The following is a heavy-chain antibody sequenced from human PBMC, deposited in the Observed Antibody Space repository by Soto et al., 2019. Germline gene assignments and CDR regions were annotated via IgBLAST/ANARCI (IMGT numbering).Heavy chain of an antibody. D-gene: IGHD3-22*01. CDR1: GYRFTSYW. V-gene: IGHV5-10-1*03. Sequence: EVQLVQSGAEVKQPEAPLTISSRASGYRFTSYWISWGRQMPGNGLEWMGRIDPSDSYTNYNPSFQGHVTFSVDRSNRTAYMQWNSLKAPDTAVYYCARLNSRPGMNGQFAFWGHGTLVTVSS. CDR3: ARLNSRPGMNGQFAF. J-gene: IGHJ4*01. CDR2: IDPSDSYT.